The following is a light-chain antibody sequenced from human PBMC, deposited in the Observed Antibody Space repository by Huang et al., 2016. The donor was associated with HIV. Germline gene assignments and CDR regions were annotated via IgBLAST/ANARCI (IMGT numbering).Light chain of an antibody. CDR3: QQYGSSPPT. Sequence: EIVLTQSPGTLSLSPGERATLSCRASQSVSSSYLAWYQLKPGQAPRHLIYGAASRATGIPDRFSGSGSGTDFTLTISRLEPEDLAVYYCQQYGSSPPTFGQGTRLEIK. J-gene: IGKJ5*01. CDR2: GAA. V-gene: IGKV3-20*01. CDR1: QSVSSSY.